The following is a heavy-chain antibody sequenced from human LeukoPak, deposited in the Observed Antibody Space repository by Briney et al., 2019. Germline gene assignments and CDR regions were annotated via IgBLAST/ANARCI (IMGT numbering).Heavy chain of an antibody. V-gene: IGHV4-34*01. J-gene: IGHJ5*02. D-gene: IGHD6-6*01. Sequence: PSETLSLTCAVYGGSSSGYYWSWIRQPPGKGLEWIGEINHSGSTNYNPSLKSRVTISVDTSKNQFSLKLSSVTAADTAVYYCARQGIAARLNWFDPWGQGTLVTVSS. CDR1: GGSSSGYY. CDR3: ARQGIAARLNWFDP. CDR2: INHSGST.